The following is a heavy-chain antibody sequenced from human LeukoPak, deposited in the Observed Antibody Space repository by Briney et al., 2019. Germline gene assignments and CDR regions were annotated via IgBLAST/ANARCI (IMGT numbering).Heavy chain of an antibody. Sequence: PGRSLRLSCAASGFTLSSYDMHWVRQVTGKGLEWVSAIGVAGDTYYPGSVKGRFIITRENAKNSLYLQMNSLRVEDTAVYYCARGDFDYWGQGTLVTVSS. V-gene: IGHV3-13*01. CDR3: ARGDFDY. J-gene: IGHJ4*02. CDR1: GFTLSSYD. CDR2: IGVAGDT.